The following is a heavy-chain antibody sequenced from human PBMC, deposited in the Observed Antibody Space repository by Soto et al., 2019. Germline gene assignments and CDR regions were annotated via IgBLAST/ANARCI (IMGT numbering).Heavy chain of an antibody. CDR1: GFTFSSYG. Sequence: VQLVESGGGVVQPGRSLRLSCAASGFTFSSYGMHWVRQAPGKGLEWVAVISYDGSNKYYADSVKGRFTISRDNSKNTLYLQMNSLRAEDTAVYYCAKEPRITMVRGVITYYYGMDVWGQGTTVTVSS. J-gene: IGHJ6*02. D-gene: IGHD3-10*01. CDR2: ISYDGSNK. CDR3: AKEPRITMVRGVITYYYGMDV. V-gene: IGHV3-30*18.